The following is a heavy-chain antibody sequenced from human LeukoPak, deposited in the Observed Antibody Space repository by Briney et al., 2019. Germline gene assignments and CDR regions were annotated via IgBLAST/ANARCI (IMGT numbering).Heavy chain of an antibody. D-gene: IGHD3-3*01. CDR2: IYHSGST. CDR3: ARSSSLRSLLLHYFDY. V-gene: IGHV4-30-2*01. Sequence: SETLSLTCTVSGGSISSGGYYWSWIRQPPGKGLEWIGYIYHSGSTYYNPSLKSRVTISVDRSKNQFSLKLSSVTAADTAVYYCARSSSLRSLLLHYFDYWGQGTLVTVSS. J-gene: IGHJ4*02. CDR1: GGSISSGGYY.